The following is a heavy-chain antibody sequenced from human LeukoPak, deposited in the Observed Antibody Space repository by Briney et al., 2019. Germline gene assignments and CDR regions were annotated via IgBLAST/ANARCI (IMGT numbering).Heavy chain of an antibody. V-gene: IGHV4-39*07. CDR3: AREPQYSSGWYFDQRQRDY. J-gene: IGHJ4*02. D-gene: IGHD6-19*01. Sequence: SETLSLTCTVSGGSISSSSYYWGWIRQPPGKGLEWIGSIYYSGSTYYNPSLKSRVTISVDTSKNQFSLKLSSVTAADTAVYYCAREPQYSSGWYFDQRQRDYWGQGTLVTVSS. CDR1: GGSISSSSYY. CDR2: IYYSGST.